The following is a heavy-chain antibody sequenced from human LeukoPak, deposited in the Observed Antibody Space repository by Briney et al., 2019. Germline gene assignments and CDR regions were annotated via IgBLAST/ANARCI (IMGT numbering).Heavy chain of an antibody. CDR2: IYTSGST. V-gene: IGHV4-61*02. J-gene: IGHJ2*01. CDR3: ARVAGRDIVVVPAASGYSSSWDWYFDL. Sequence: SETLSLTCTVSGGSISSSRYYWSWIRQPAGKGLEWIGRIYTSGSTNYNPSLKSRVTISVDTSKNQFSLKLSSVTAADTAVYYCARVAGRDIVVVPAASGYSSSWDWYFDLWGRGTLVTVSS. CDR1: GGSISSSRYY. D-gene: IGHD2-2*01.